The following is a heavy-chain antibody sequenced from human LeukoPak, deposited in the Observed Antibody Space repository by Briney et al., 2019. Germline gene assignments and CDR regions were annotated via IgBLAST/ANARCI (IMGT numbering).Heavy chain of an antibody. J-gene: IGHJ6*02. V-gene: IGHV4-34*01. Sequence: PSETLSLTCAVYGGSFSGYYWSWIRQPPGKGLEWIGEINHSGSTNYNSSLKSRVTISVDTSKNQFSLKLSSVTAADTAVYYCAGRYCSSTSCYTYYYYYGMDVWGQGTRSPSP. CDR3: AGRYCSSTSCYTYYYYYGMDV. CDR1: GGSFSGYY. D-gene: IGHD2-2*02. CDR2: INHSGST.